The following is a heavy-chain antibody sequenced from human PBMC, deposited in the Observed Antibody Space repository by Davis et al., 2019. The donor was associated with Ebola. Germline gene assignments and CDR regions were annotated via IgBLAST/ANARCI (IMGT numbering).Heavy chain of an antibody. J-gene: IGHJ4*02. V-gene: IGHV1-69*13. D-gene: IGHD2-2*01. CDR1: GGTFSRNG. CDR2: LIPIFGTP. CDR3: AGHGRRLVGYFDS. Sequence: SVKVSCKASGGTFSRNGISWVRQAPGQGLEWMGGLIPIFGTPNYAQKFQGRVTIIADESTSTAYVELSSLKSEDTAVYYCAGHGRRLVGYFDSWGQGTLVTVSS.